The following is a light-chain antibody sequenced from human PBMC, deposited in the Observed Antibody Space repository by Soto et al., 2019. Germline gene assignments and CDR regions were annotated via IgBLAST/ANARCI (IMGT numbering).Light chain of an antibody. CDR2: GAS. Sequence: EIVLTQCPGTLSLYPGERATLSCRASQSVSSSYLAWYQQKTGQAPRVLIYGASSRATGIPDRFSGSGSGTDFTLTISSLQTEDFATYYCQQSYNTPWTFGQGAKVDIK. CDR1: QSVSSSY. J-gene: IGKJ1*01. CDR3: QQSYNTPWT. V-gene: IGKV3-20*01.